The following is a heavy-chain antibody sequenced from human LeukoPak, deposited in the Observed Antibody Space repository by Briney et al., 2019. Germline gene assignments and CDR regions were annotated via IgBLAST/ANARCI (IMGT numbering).Heavy chain of an antibody. CDR1: GYIFTELP. CDR3: AAGPDCSSTSCLFEF. Sequence: GASVKVSCKVSGYIFTELPIHWVRQTPVKGLEWMGGFDPADGETVYAKNFKDRLTMTEDTSTETAYMELRSLGSEDTAVYYCAAGPDCSSTSCLFEFWGQGTLVTVSS. J-gene: IGHJ4*02. D-gene: IGHD2-2*01. V-gene: IGHV1-24*01. CDR2: FDPADGET.